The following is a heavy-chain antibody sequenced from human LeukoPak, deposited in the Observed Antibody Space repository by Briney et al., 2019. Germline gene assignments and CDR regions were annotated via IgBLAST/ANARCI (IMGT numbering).Heavy chain of an antibody. CDR1: GGTFSSYA. J-gene: IGHJ4*02. Sequence: GPSVKVSCKASGGTFSSYAISWVRQAPGQGLEWMGGIIPIFGTAYYAQKFQGRVTITTDESTSTAYMNLSSLRSEDTAVYYCAGAGYCRSTSCQYYFDYCGQGTLVTVSS. CDR3: AGAGYCRSTSCQYYFDY. V-gene: IGHV1-69*05. D-gene: IGHD2-2*03. CDR2: IIPIFGTA.